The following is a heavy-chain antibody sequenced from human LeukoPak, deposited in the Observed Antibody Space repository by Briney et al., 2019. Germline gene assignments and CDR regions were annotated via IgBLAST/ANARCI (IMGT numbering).Heavy chain of an antibody. CDR1: GFTFSSYS. D-gene: IGHD1-26*01. CDR3: AKQREGISWSPDY. J-gene: IGHJ4*02. Sequence: GGSLRLSCAASGFTFSSYSMNWVRQAPGKGLEWVSSISSSSSYIYYADSVKGRFTISRDNSKNTLYLQMNSLRAEGTAVYYCAKQREGISWSPDYWGQGTLVTVSS. V-gene: IGHV3-21*01. CDR2: ISSSSSYI.